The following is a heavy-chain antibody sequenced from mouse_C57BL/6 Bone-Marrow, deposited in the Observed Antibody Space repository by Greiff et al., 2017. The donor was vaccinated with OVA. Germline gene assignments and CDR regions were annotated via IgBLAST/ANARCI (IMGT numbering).Heavy chain of an antibody. Sequence: VQLQQSGAELVRPGTSVKMSCKASGYTFTNYWIGWAKQRPGHGLEWIGDIYPGGGYTNYNEKVKGKATLTADKSSSTAYMQFSSLTSEDSAIYYCARWDYHWYFDVWGTGTTVTVSS. V-gene: IGHV1-63*01. D-gene: IGHD2-4*01. J-gene: IGHJ1*03. CDR1: GYTFTNYW. CDR2: IYPGGGYT. CDR3: ARWDYHWYFDV.